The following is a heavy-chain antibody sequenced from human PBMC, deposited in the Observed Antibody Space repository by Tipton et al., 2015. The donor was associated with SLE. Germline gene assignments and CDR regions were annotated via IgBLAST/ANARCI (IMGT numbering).Heavy chain of an antibody. J-gene: IGHJ5*02. D-gene: IGHD3-3*01. CDR2: INHSGST. CDR3: ARGRGRVRFSSFDP. V-gene: IGHV4-38-2*02. Sequence: TLSLTCTVSGYSISSGYYWGWIRQPPGKGLEWIGEINHSGSTNYNPSLKSRVTISVDTSKNQFSLKLSSVTAADTAVYYCARGRGRVRFSSFDPWGQGTLVTVSS. CDR1: GYSISSGYY.